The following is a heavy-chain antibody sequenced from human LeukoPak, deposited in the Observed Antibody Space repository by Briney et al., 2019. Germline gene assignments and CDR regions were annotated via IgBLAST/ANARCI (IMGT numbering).Heavy chain of an antibody. D-gene: IGHD1-26*01. CDR1: GFTFSSYS. CDR3: ARDPGWELRKSYFDY. Sequence: GGSLRLSCAASGFTFSSYSMNWVRQAPGKGLEWVSSISSSSSYIYYADSVKGRYTISRDNAKNSLYLQMNSLRAEDTALYYCARDPGWELRKSYFDYWGQGTLVTVSS. J-gene: IGHJ4*02. V-gene: IGHV3-21*04. CDR2: ISSSSSYI.